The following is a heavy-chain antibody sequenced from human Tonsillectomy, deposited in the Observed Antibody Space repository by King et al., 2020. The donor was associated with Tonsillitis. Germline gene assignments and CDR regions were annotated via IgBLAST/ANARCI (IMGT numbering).Heavy chain of an antibody. Sequence: VQLVESGGGLVQPGGSLRLSCAASGFTFSSYSMNWVRQAPGKGLEWVSYISSSSSTIYYADSVKGRFTISRDNAKNSLYLQMNSLRAEDTAVYYCASTESGYDYGYGDYGDYYYYYGMDVWGQGTTVTVSS. CDR2: ISSSSSTI. V-gene: IGHV3-48*01. D-gene: IGHD5-12*01. CDR1: GFTFSSYS. CDR3: ASTESGYDYGYGDYGDYYYYYGMDV. J-gene: IGHJ6*02.